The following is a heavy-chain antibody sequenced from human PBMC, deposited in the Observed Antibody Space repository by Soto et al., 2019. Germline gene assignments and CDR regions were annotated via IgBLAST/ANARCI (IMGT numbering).Heavy chain of an antibody. CDR1: GFSVSNSY. J-gene: IGHJ4*02. CDR3: ARVGKPMVISNYFDY. Sequence: EVQLAESGGGLIQPGGSLTLSCVASGFSVSNSYMNWVRQAPGKGLEWVSVIYSGGSTYYADSVKGRFTISRDNPKNTLYLQVNSLRGEDTAVYYVARVGKPMVISNYFDYWGQGTLVTSSS. V-gene: IGHV3-53*01. D-gene: IGHD3-10*01. CDR2: IYSGGST.